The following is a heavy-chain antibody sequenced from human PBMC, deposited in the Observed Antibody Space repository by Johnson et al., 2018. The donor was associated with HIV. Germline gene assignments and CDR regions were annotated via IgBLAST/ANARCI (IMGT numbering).Heavy chain of an antibody. CDR1: IFTFSSHW. CDR2: IKQDGTEK. J-gene: IGHJ3*02. CDR3: AREERDGINSAFDI. V-gene: IGHV3-7*01. Sequence: VQLVESGGGLVQPGGSLRLSCAASIFTFSSHWMSWVRQAPGKGLEWVANIKQDGTEKYYVDSVKGRFTISRDNAKNLLFLQMNSLRAEDTAVYYCAREERDGINSAFDIWGQGTMVAVSS. D-gene: IGHD5-24*01.